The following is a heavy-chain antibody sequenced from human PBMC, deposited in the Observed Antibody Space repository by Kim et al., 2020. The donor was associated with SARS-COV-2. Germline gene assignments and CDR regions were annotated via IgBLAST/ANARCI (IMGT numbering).Heavy chain of an antibody. J-gene: IGHJ4*02. V-gene: IGHV3-30*02. CDR3: AKSGSYYDFWSGYYTRGYFDY. Sequence: FTISRDNSKNTLYLQMNSLRAEDTAVYYCAKSGSYYDFWSGYYTRGYFDYWGQGTLVTVSS. D-gene: IGHD3-3*01.